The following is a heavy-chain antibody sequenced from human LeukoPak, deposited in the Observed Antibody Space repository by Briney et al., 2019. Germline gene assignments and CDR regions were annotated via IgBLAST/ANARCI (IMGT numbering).Heavy chain of an antibody. CDR2: ISAYNGNT. CDR3: ARQYYYDSSGYYRDFDY. CDR1: GGTFSSYA. J-gene: IGHJ4*02. D-gene: IGHD3-22*01. Sequence: ASVKVSCKASGGTFSSYAISWVRQAPGQGLEWVGWISAYNGNTNYAQKLQGRVTMTTDTSTSTAYMELRSLRSDDTAVYYCARQYYYDSSGYYRDFDYWGQGTLVTVSS. V-gene: IGHV1-18*01.